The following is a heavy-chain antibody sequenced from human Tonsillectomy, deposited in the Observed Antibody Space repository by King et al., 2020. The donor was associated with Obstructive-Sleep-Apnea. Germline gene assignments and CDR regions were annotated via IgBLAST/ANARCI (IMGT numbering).Heavy chain of an antibody. D-gene: IGHD6-13*01. CDR1: GFTFSTYS. CDR3: ARKLETYTIWFDP. Sequence: VQLVQSGGGLVQPGGSLRLSCAASGFTFSTYSMNWVRQAPGKGLEWISYISSSGSAIFHAESVKGRLTIFRDNAKNSLYLQMKSLRVEDKAVYYCARKLETYTIWFDPWGQGTLVIVSS. CDR2: ISSSGSAI. V-gene: IGHV3-48*04. J-gene: IGHJ5*02.